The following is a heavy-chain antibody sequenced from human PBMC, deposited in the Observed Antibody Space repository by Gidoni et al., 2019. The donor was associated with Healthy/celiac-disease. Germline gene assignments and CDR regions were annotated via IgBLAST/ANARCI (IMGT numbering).Heavy chain of an antibody. CDR2: IYYSGST. CDR3: ARDPGYYYDSSGYYWSWFDP. CDR1: GGSISSSSYY. J-gene: IGHJ5*02. D-gene: IGHD3-22*01. Sequence: QLQLQESGPGLVKPSETLSLTCTVSGGSISSSSYYWGWIRQPPGKGLEWIGSIYYSGSTYYNPSLKSRVTISVDTSKNQFSLKLSSVTAADTAVYYCARDPGYYYDSSGYYWSWFDPWGQGTLVTVSS. V-gene: IGHV4-39*07.